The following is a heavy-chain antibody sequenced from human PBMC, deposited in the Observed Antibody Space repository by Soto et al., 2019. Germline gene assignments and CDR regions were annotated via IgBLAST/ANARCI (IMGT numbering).Heavy chain of an antibody. Sequence: SETLSLTCNVSGGSINNNYFYWSWIRQFPGKGLEWIGYIYHSGSTYYNLSLKSRVTISIDTSRNQFSLELRSVTAADTAVYYCATSSIGDNSGYFPFWGQGTLVTVSS. CDR1: GGSINNNYFY. CDR3: ATSSIGDNSGYFPF. V-gene: IGHV4-31*03. CDR2: IYHSGST. D-gene: IGHD3-22*01. J-gene: IGHJ4*02.